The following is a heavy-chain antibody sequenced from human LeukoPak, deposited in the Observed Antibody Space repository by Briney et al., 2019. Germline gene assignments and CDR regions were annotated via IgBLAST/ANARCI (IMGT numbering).Heavy chain of an antibody. Sequence: GGSLRLSCAASGFTFSSYGMHWVRQAPGKGLEWVAVISYDGSNKYYADSVKGRFTISRDNSKNTLYLQMNSLRAEDTAVYYCARDVARYYYDSSGSVYWGQGTLVTVSS. D-gene: IGHD3-22*01. CDR3: ARDVARYYYDSSGSVY. J-gene: IGHJ4*02. CDR2: ISYDGSNK. CDR1: GFTFSSYG. V-gene: IGHV3-30*19.